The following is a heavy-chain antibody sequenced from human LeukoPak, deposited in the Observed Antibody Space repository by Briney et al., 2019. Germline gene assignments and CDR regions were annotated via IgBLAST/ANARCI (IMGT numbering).Heavy chain of an antibody. CDR1: GFYFRDHG. Sequence: GSLRLSCAASGFYFRDHGMDWVRQAPGKGLEWVGHIKTDGSETYYLDSLKGRISISRDNTNNALYLQMNSLRVEDTAIYYCVKNDGWFHLAQWGQGTLVTVSS. J-gene: IGHJ4*02. V-gene: IGHV3-7*03. CDR3: VKNDGWFHLAQ. CDR2: IKTDGSET. D-gene: IGHD6-19*01.